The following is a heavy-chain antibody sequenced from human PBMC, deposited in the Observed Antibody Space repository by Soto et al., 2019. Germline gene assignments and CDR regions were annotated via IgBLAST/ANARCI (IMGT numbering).Heavy chain of an antibody. CDR1: GSTFTSYS. D-gene: IGHD3-3*01. CDR2: ISAYNGNT. CDR3: AQFELSGYSTNY. Sequence: VASVKVSCKASGSTFTSYSISWVRQAPEQGLEWMGWISAYNGNTNYAQKLHGRVTMTTDTSTSTAYMEPRSLRSDDTAVYYCAQFELSGYSTNYWGQESLVTVSS. J-gene: IGHJ4*02. V-gene: IGHV1-18*04.